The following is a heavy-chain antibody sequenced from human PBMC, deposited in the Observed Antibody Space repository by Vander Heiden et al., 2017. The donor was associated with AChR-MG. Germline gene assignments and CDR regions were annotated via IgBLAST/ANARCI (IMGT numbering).Heavy chain of an antibody. V-gene: IGHV3-11*01. CDR2: ISSSGSTI. D-gene: IGHD3-22*01. CDR3: AREYSVITTRGYFQH. CDR1: RFSLSDYY. J-gene: IGHJ1*01. Sequence: QVQLVASGVGLVKPGRFTRLSCAAPRFSLSDYYMGWIRHAPGKGLEWVSYISSSGSTIYYADSVKGRFTISRDNAKNSLYLQMNSLRAEDTAVYYCAREYSVITTRGYFQHWGQGTLVTVSS.